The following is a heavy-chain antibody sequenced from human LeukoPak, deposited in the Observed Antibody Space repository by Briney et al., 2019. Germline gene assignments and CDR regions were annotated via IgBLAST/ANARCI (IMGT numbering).Heavy chain of an antibody. CDR3: AGEGEYYYDSSGYYPFGY. Sequence: PSETLSLTCTVSGGSISSYYWSWIRQPAGKGLEWIGRIYTSGSTNYNPSLKSRVTMSVDTSKNQFSLRLSSVTAADTAVYYCAGEGEYYYDSSGYYPFGYWGQGTLVTVSS. D-gene: IGHD3-22*01. CDR2: IYTSGST. CDR1: GGSISSYY. V-gene: IGHV4-4*07. J-gene: IGHJ4*02.